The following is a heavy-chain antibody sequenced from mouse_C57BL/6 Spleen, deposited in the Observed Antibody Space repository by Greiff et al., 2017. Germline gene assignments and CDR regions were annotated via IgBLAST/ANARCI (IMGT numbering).Heavy chain of an antibody. CDR1: GYTFTSYW. CDR3: ARSCTVGGSSSSAMDY. V-gene: IGHV1-50*01. CDR2: IAPSDSYT. Sequence: VQLQQPGAELVKPGASVKLSCKASGYTFTSYWMRWVKQRPGQGLEWIGEIAPSDSYTNYNEKFQGKATLTVDTSSSTAYMQLSSLTSEDSAVYSCARSCTVGGSSSSAMDYWGQGTSVTVSS. J-gene: IGHJ4*01. D-gene: IGHD1-1*01.